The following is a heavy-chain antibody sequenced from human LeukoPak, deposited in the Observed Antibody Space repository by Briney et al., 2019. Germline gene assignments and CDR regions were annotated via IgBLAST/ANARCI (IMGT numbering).Heavy chain of an antibody. D-gene: IGHD1-26*01. CDR2: IYTSGST. J-gene: IGHJ4*02. CDR1: GDSISSGDYY. Sequence: PSETLSLTCTVSGDSISSGDYYWSWIRQPAGKGLEWIGRIYTSGSTNYNPSLKSRVTISVDTSKNQFSLKLSSVTAADTAVYYCARAFGDGSYLIEMDWGQGTLVTVSS. V-gene: IGHV4-61*02. CDR3: ARAFGDGSYLIEMD.